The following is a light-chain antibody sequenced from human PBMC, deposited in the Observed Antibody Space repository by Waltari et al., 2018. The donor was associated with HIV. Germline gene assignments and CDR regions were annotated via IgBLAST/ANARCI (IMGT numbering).Light chain of an antibody. CDR3: QSADSNASLWV. J-gene: IGLJ3*02. CDR2: KDT. V-gene: IGLV3-25*03. CDR1: ASPTQY. Sequence: SYELTQPPPLSVSPGQTARITCSGDASPTQYAYWSQQRPGQAPVLVIYKDTERPSGIPERFSGSSSGTTATLTIIGVQAQDEADYHCQSADSNASLWVFGGGTKLTVL.